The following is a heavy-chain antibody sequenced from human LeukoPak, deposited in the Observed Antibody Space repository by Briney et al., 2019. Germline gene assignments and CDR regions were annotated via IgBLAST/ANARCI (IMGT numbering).Heavy chain of an antibody. Sequence: ASVTVSCKASGYTSTSYGISWVRQAPGQGLEWMGWISAYNCNTNYAQKLQGRVTMTTDTSTSTAYMELRSLRSDDTAVYYCARDRRYFDWLLNGRYYGMDVWGQGTTVTVSS. D-gene: IGHD3-9*01. CDR2: ISAYNCNT. V-gene: IGHV1-18*01. CDR1: GYTSTSYG. J-gene: IGHJ6*02. CDR3: ARDRRYFDWLLNGRYYGMDV.